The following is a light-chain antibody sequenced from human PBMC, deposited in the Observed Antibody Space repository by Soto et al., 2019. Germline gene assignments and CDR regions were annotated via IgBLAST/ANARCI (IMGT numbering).Light chain of an antibody. CDR2: AAS. J-gene: IGKJ3*01. V-gene: IGKV1-9*01. CDR1: QGISSY. CDR3: QQANSFPLT. Sequence: DLQLTQSPSFLSASVGDRVTITCRASQGISSYLAWYQQKPGTAPKLLIYAASTLQSGVPSRFSGSGSGTEFTLTISSLQPEDFATYYCQQANSFPLTFGPGTKVDIK.